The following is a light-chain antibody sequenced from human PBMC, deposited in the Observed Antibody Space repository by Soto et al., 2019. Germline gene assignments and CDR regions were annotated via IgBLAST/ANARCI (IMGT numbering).Light chain of an antibody. V-gene: IGLV3-21*04. CDR1: SIGSKN. J-gene: IGLJ1*01. CDR3: QVWDSSSDNRAV. Sequence: SYELTQPPSVSVAPGKTASIACGGNSIGSKNVHWYQQKPGQAPVVVIYYDDDRPSGIPERFSGSNSGNTATLTISRVEVGDEADYYCQVWDSSSDNRAVFGTGTKVTVL. CDR2: YDD.